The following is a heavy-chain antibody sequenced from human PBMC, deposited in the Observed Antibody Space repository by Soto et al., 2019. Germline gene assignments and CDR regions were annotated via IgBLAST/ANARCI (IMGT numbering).Heavy chain of an antibody. D-gene: IGHD5-12*01. CDR1: GGSISSGGYY. CDR2: IYYSGST. J-gene: IGHJ4*02. Sequence: SETLSVTCTVSGGSISSGGYYWSWIRQHPGKGLEGIGYIYYSGSTYYNPSLKSRVTISVDTSKNQFSLKLSSVTAADTAVYYCARGGYSGYDFHYWGQGTLVTVSS. CDR3: ARGGYSGYDFHY. V-gene: IGHV4-31*03.